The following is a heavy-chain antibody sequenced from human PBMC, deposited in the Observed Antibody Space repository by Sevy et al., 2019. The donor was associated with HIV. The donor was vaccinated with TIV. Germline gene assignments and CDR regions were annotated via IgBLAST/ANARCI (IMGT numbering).Heavy chain of an antibody. V-gene: IGHV4-39*01. Sequence: SETLSLTCTVSGGSISSGTYYWGWIRRPPGKGLEWIGTIYYSGSTYYNSSLKSRVTITVDTSKNQFSLKLSSVTATDTAVYYCARHRNSLDMDAAGNWFDPWGQGTLVTVSS. CDR1: GGSISSGTYY. CDR3: ARHRNSLDMDAAGNWFDP. J-gene: IGHJ5*02. D-gene: IGHD6-13*01. CDR2: IYYSGST.